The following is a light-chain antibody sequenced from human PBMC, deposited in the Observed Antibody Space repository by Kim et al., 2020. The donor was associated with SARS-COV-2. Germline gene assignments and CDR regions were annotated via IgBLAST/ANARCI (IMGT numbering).Light chain of an antibody. J-gene: IGKJ2*03. Sequence: RATLHCNSSQTVLFNSINKNYLAWYQQKPGQAPKLLIYWASIRESGVSDRFSVSGSETDFTLTISRLQAEDVAVYYCQQYYSTPPSFGQGTKLEI. V-gene: IGKV4-1*01. CDR1: QTVLFNSINKNY. CDR2: WAS. CDR3: QQYYSTPPS.